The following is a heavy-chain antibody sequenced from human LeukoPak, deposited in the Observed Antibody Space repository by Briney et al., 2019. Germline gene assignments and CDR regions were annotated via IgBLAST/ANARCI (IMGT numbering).Heavy chain of an antibody. D-gene: IGHD1-1*01. CDR2: IIPIFGTA. CDR1: GGTFSSYA. Sequence: GASVKVSCKASGGTFSSYAISWVRQAPGQGLEWMGGIIPIFGTANYAQKFQGRVTITADKSTSTAYMELSSLRSEDTAVYYCARVTNEYYFDHWGQGTLVTVSS. CDR3: ARVTNEYYFDH. V-gene: IGHV1-69*06. J-gene: IGHJ4*02.